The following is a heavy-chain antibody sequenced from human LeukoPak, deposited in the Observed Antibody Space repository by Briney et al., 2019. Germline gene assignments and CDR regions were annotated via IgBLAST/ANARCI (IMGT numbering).Heavy chain of an antibody. J-gene: IGHJ3*02. CDR3: AGREYQLPPDAFDI. CDR1: GFTVSSNY. D-gene: IGHD2-2*01. CDR2: IYSGDNT. Sequence: GGSLRLSCAASGFTVSSNYMSWVRQAPGKGLEWVSVIYSGDNTYYADSVKGRFTISRDNSKNTLYLQMNSLRAEDTAVYYCAGREYQLPPDAFDIWGQGTMVTVSS. V-gene: IGHV3-53*01.